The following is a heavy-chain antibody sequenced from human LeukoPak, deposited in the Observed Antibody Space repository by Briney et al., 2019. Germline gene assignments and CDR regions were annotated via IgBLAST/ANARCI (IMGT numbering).Heavy chain of an antibody. V-gene: IGHV4-59*12. Sequence: SETLSLTCTVSGGSISSYYWSWIRQPPGKGLEWIGYIYYSGSTNYNPSLKSRVTISVDTSKNQFSLKLSSVTAADTAVYYCARDRAAARWSTSYYYGMDVWGQGTTVTVSS. J-gene: IGHJ6*02. D-gene: IGHD6-13*01. CDR3: ARDRAAARWSTSYYYGMDV. CDR1: GGSISSYY. CDR2: IYYSGST.